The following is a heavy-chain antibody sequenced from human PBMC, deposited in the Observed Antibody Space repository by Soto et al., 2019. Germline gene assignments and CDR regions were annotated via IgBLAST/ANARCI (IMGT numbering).Heavy chain of an antibody. CDR1: GGSISSYH. CDR3: ARVRREFDTSGPVDY. J-gene: IGHJ4*02. CDR2: TSNSAPT. D-gene: IGHD3-10*01. V-gene: IGHV4-59*12. Sequence: SETLSLTCTVSGGSISSYHWSWIRQSPGKGLEWIGYTSNSAPTIYNPSLKSRVTISADTSKNQFSLRLSSVTAADTAVYYCARVRREFDTSGPVDYWGQGTLVTVSS.